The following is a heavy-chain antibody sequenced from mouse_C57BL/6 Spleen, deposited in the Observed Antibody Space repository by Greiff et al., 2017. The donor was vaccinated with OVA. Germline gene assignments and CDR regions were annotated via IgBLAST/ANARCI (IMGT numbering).Heavy chain of an antibody. CDR2: INPNNGGT. CDR3: ARDHYYGSSWFAY. D-gene: IGHD1-1*01. Sequence: EVKLQESGPELVKPGASVKMSCKASGYTFTDYNMHWVKQSHGKSLEWIGYINPNNGGTSYNQKFKGKATLTVNKSSSTAYMELRSLTSEDSAVYYCARDHYYGSSWFAYWGKGTLVTVSA. V-gene: IGHV1-22*01. J-gene: IGHJ3*01. CDR1: GYTFTDYN.